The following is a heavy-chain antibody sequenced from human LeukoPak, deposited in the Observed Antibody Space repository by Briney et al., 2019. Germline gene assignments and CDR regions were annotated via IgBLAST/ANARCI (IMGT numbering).Heavy chain of an antibody. CDR2: IYSGGNT. V-gene: IGHV3-53*01. D-gene: IGHD3-22*01. J-gene: IGHJ4*02. Sequence: GGSLRLSCAASGLTVSSNCMSWVRQAPGKGLEWVPFIYSGGNTYYADSVKGRFTISRDNSKNTVHLQMNSLRAEDTAMYYCARRAGDYSHPYDYWGQGTLVTVSS. CDR1: GLTVSSNC. CDR3: ARRAGDYSHPYDY.